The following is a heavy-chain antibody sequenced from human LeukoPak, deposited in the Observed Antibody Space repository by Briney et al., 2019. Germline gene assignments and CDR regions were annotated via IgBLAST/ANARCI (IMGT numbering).Heavy chain of an antibody. CDR1: GYSFTSYW. CDR3: ARQRISIFGVVTPYFDY. Sequence: GESLKISCKGSGYSFTSYWIGWVRQMPGKGLEWMGIIYPGDSDIRYSPSFQGQVTLLVDTSISTAYLQWSSLKASDTAMYYCARQRISIFGVVTPYFDYWGQGTLVTVSS. CDR2: IYPGDSDI. V-gene: IGHV5-51*01. J-gene: IGHJ4*02. D-gene: IGHD3-3*01.